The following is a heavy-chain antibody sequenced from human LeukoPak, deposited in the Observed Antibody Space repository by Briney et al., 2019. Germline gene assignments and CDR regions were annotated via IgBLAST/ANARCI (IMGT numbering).Heavy chain of an antibody. V-gene: IGHV3-74*01. CDR1: GFTFSSYW. CDR2: INTDGSST. Sequence: GGSLRLSCAASGFTFSSYWMHWVRQAPGKGLVWVSRINTDGSSTSYADSVKGRFTISRDNAKNTLYLQMNSLRAEDTAVYYCARARRRQQLGAFDIWGQGTMVTVSS. D-gene: IGHD6-13*01. J-gene: IGHJ3*02. CDR3: ARARRRQQLGAFDI.